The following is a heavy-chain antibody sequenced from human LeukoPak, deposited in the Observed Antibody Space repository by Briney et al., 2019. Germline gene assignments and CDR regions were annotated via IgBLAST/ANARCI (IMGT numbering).Heavy chain of an antibody. CDR1: RFAFSSYT. CDR3: TRGSYGDYEY. J-gene: IGHJ4*02. CDR2: IDPSSTYI. V-gene: IGHV3-21*01. Sequence: GGSLRLSCSASRFAFSSYTMNWVRQAPGKGLEWVSSIDPSSTYIYYADSVKGRFTISRDNAQNSLYLQMNSLRAEDTAVYYCTRGSYGDYEYWGQGTLVTVSS. D-gene: IGHD4-17*01.